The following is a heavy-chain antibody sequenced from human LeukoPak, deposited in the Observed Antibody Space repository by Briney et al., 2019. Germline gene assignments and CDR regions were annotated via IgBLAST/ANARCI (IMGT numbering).Heavy chain of an antibody. CDR1: GGTFSSYA. Sequence: SVRVSCKASGGTFSSYAISWVRQAPGQGLEWMGGIIPIFGTANYAQTFQGRVTITADQSTSTAYMELSSLKSEDTAVYYCARVSDEYYYYYMDVWGEGTTVTVSS. CDR2: IIPIFGTA. V-gene: IGHV1-69*13. CDR3: ARVSDEYYYYYMDV. J-gene: IGHJ6*03.